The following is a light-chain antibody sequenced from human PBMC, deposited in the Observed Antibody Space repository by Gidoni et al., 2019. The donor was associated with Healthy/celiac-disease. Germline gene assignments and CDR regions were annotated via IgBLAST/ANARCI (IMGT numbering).Light chain of an antibody. CDR2: AAS. Sequence: DIQLTQSPSFLSASVGDRVPITCRASQGISSYLAWYQQKPGKAPNLLIYAASTLQSGVPSRFSGSGSGTEFTLTISSLQPEDFATYYCQQLNSYLFTFGPGTKVDIK. CDR1: QGISSY. J-gene: IGKJ3*01. V-gene: IGKV1-9*01. CDR3: QQLNSYLFT.